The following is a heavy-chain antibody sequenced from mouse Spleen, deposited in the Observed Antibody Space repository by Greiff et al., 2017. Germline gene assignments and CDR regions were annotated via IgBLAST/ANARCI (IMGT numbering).Heavy chain of an antibody. Sequence: VQLQQSGPELVKPGASVKISCKASGYTFTDYNMHWVKQSHGKSLEWIGYIYPYNGGTGYNQKFKSKATLTVDNSSSTAYMELRSLTSEDSAVYYCARVYDGYRGYFDYWGQGTTLTVSS. D-gene: IGHD2-3*01. CDR1: GYTFTDYN. J-gene: IGHJ2*01. CDR2: IYPYNGGT. CDR3: ARVYDGYRGYFDY. V-gene: IGHV1S29*02.